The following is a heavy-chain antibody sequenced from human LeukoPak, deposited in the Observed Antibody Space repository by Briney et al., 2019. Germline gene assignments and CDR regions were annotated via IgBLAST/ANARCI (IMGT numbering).Heavy chain of an antibody. V-gene: IGHV4-59*01. Sequence: SETLSLTCTVSGGSISSYYWRWIRQPPGKGLEWIGYIYYSGSSDYNPSLKSRVTISVDTSKNQFSLNLSSVTAADTAVYYCARSSSWYNNYYYGMDVWGQGTTVTVS. CDR1: GGSISSYY. D-gene: IGHD6-13*01. CDR3: ARSSSWYNNYYYGMDV. CDR2: IYYSGSS. J-gene: IGHJ6*02.